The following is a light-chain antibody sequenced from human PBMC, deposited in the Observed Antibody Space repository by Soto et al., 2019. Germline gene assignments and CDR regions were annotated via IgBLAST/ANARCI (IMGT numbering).Light chain of an antibody. CDR1: SSDIGGFYY. J-gene: IGLJ1*01. CDR3: SSYSSSSTFYV. V-gene: IGLV2-14*01. CDR2: QVS. Sequence: QSALTQPASVSGSPGQSITISCTGTSSDIGGFYYVSWYQHHPGKDPKLMIYQVSNRPSGVSNRFSGSKSGNTASLTISGLQAEDEAHYFCSSYSSSSTFYVFGAGTKVTVL.